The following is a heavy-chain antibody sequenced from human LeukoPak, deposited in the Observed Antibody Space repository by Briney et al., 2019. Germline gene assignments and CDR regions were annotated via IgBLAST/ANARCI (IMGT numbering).Heavy chain of an antibody. CDR1: GGSISRYY. Sequence: SETLSLTCTVSGGSISRYYWSWIRQPAGKGLEWIGHIYTGGTTYNPSLKSRVTMSVDTSKNQFSLKLSSVTGADTAVYYCARSPGALSDYWGQGTLVTVSS. J-gene: IGHJ4*02. V-gene: IGHV4-4*07. CDR2: IYTGGT. CDR3: ARSPGALSDY.